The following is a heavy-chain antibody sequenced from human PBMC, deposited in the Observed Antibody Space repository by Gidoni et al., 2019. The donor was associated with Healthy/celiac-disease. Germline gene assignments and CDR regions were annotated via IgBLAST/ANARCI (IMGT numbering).Heavy chain of an antibody. CDR2: ISGSGGST. Sequence: EVQLLESGGGLVQPGGSLRLSCAASGFTFSSYAMSWVRQAPGKGLEWVSAISGSGGSTYYADSVKGRFTISRDNSKNTLYLQMNSLRAEDTAVYYCAKSGQQQPLNVYYYYMDVWGKGTTVTVSS. D-gene: IGHD6-13*01. CDR3: AKSGQQQPLNVYYYYMDV. CDR1: GFTFSSYA. V-gene: IGHV3-23*01. J-gene: IGHJ6*03.